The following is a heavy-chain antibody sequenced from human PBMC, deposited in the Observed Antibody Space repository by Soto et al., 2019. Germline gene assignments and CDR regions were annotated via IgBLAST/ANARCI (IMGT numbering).Heavy chain of an antibody. CDR1: GGSISSYY. Sequence: SETLSLTCTVSGGSISSYYWSWIRQPPGKGLEWIGYIYYSGSTNYNPSLKSRVTISVDTSKNQFSLKLSSVTAADTAVYYCARALRSTSGWFNWFHPRRQGPLVTLSS. V-gene: IGHV4-59*01. J-gene: IGHJ5*02. D-gene: IGHD6-19*01. CDR3: ARALRSTSGWFNWFHP. CDR2: IYYSGST.